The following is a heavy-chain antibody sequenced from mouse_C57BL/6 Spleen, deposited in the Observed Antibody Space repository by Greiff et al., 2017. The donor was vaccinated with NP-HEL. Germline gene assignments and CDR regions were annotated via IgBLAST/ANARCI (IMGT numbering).Heavy chain of an antibody. D-gene: IGHD1-1*01. J-gene: IGHJ2*01. V-gene: IGHV1-52*01. CDR1: GYTFTSYW. CDR3: ARWGYYYDLDY. CDR2: IDPSDSET. Sequence: QVQLKESGAELVRPGSSVKLSCKASGYTFTSYWMHWVKQRPIQGLEWIGNIDPSDSETHYNQKFKDKATLTVDKSSSTAYMQLSSLTSEDSAVYYCARWGYYYDLDYWGQGTTLTVSS.